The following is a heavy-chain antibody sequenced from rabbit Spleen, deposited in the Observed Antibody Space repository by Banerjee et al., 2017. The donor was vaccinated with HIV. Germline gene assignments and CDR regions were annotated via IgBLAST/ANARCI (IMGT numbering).Heavy chain of an antibody. CDR2: INTDSGNT. V-gene: IGHV1S40*01. CDR1: GFTLSSNA. Sequence: QSLEESGGGLVKPGASLTLTCTASGFTLSSNAMCWVRQAPGKGPEWIACINTDSGNTVYANWAKGRFTISKTSSTTVTLQMTSLTAADTATYFCARDTGSSFSSYGMDLWGPGTLVTVS. D-gene: IGHD8-1*01. CDR3: ARDTGSSFSSYGMDL. J-gene: IGHJ6*01.